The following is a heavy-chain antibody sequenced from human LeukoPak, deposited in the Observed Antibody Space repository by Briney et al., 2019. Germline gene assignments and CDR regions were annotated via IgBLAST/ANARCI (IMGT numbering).Heavy chain of an antibody. CDR3: ARGFLYYDSSGAYDY. CDR2: INPNSGGT. V-gene: IGHV1-2*04. J-gene: IGHJ4*02. D-gene: IGHD3-22*01. Sequence: ASVKVSCKASGYTFTGYYMYWVRQAPGQGLEWMGWINPNSGGTNYAQKFQGWVTMTRDTSISTAYMELSRLRSDDTAVYYCARGFLYYDSSGAYDYWGQGTLVTVSS. CDR1: GYTFTGYY.